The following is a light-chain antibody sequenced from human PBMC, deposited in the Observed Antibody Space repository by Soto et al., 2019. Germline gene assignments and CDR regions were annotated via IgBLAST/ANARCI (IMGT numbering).Light chain of an antibody. J-gene: IGLJ1*01. V-gene: IGLV2-14*01. Sequence: QSALTQTASVSGSPGQSITISCTGTSSDVGGYNYVSWYQQYPGKAPKLMIYDVDTRPSGVSNRFSGSKSGNTASLTISGLQADDEADYYCSSYTNSNTLVFGSGTKLTVL. CDR2: DVD. CDR3: SSYTNSNTLV. CDR1: SSDVGGYNY.